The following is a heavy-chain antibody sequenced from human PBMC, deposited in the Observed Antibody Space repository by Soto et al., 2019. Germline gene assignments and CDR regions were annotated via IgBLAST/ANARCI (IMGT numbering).Heavy chain of an antibody. CDR1: GYTFTSYA. D-gene: IGHD6-13*01. V-gene: IGHV1-3*01. Sequence: ASVKVSCKASGYTFTSYAMHWVRQAPGQRREWMGWINAGNGNTEYSQKFQGRVTITRDTSASTAYMELSSLRSEDTAVYYCARSYSSSPNWFDPWGQGTLVTVSS. CDR3: ARSYSSSPNWFDP. J-gene: IGHJ5*02. CDR2: INAGNGNT.